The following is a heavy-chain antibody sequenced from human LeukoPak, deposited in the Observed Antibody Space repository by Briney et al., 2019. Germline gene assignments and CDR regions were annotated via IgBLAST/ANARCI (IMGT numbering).Heavy chain of an antibody. CDR3: ARDRRRSPLAFGEFNY. D-gene: IGHD3-10*01. CDR2: ISGSAGST. J-gene: IGHJ4*02. Sequence: TGGSLRLSCAASGFTFSSFAMSWVRQAPGKGLEWVSAISGSAGSTYYADSVNGRFTISRDNSKNTLYLQMNSLRAEDTAVYYCARDRRRSPLAFGEFNYWGQGTLVTVSS. CDR1: GFTFSSFA. V-gene: IGHV3-23*01.